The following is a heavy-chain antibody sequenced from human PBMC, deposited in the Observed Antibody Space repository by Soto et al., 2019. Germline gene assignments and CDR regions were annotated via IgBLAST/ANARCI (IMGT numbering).Heavy chain of an antibody. V-gene: IGHV4-34*01. J-gene: IGHJ3*02. CDR2: INHSGST. Sequence: SETLSLTCAVYGGSFSGYYWSWIRQPPGKGLEWIGEINHSGSTNYNPSLKSRVTISVDTSKNQFSLKLSSVTAADTAVYYCARDVRQLWFQSSNDAFDIWGQGTMVTVSS. CDR3: ARDVRQLWFQSSNDAFDI. D-gene: IGHD5-18*01. CDR1: GGSFSGYY.